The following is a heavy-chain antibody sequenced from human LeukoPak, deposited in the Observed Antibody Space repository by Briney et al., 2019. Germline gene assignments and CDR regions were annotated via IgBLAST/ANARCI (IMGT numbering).Heavy chain of an antibody. D-gene: IGHD5-12*01. J-gene: IGHJ4*02. CDR3: VRSGIYSGYGDN. CDR1: GFTFSSYS. Sequence: GGSLRLSCAASGFTFSSYSMNWVRQAPGKGLEWVSFISSSRSYIYYADSVKGRFTISRDNAKNSLYLQMNSLRVEDTAVYYCVRSGIYSGYGDNWGQGTLVTVSS. CDR2: ISSSRSYI. V-gene: IGHV3-21*01.